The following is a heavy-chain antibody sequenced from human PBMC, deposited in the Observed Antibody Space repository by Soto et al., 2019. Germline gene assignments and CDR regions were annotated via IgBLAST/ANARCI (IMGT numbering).Heavy chain of an antibody. D-gene: IGHD1-26*01. CDR2: IIPIFGTA. CDR3: ARHGIVGASGPYYYYGMDV. Sequence: QVQLVQSGAEVKKPGSSVKVSCKASGGTFSSYAISWVRQAPGQGLEWMGGIIPIFGTANYAQKFQGRVTITADEFTSTAYMELSSLRSEDTAVYYCARHGIVGASGPYYYYGMDVWGQGTTVTVSS. J-gene: IGHJ6*02. CDR1: GGTFSSYA. V-gene: IGHV1-69*01.